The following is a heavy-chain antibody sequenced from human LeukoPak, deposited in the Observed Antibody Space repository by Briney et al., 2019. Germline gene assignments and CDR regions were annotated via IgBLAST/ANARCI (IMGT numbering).Heavy chain of an antibody. CDR2: ISSSSSYK. CDR1: GFTFSSYT. D-gene: IGHD3-3*01. V-gene: IGHV3-21*01. J-gene: IGHJ4*02. Sequence: PGGSLRLSCAASGFTFSSYTMNWVRQAPGKGLEWVSSISSSSSYKYYADSVKGRFTISRDNAKNSLYLQMNTLRAEDTAVYYCASGVGVTSDYFDYWGQGTVVTVSS. CDR3: ASGVGVTSDYFDY.